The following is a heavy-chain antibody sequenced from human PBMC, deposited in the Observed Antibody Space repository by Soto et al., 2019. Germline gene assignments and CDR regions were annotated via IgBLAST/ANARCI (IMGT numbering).Heavy chain of an antibody. D-gene: IGHD3-16*01. CDR3: ARGTGITFGGATRLPHYYYGMDV. V-gene: IGHV3-33*01. CDR2: IWYDGSNK. Sequence: PGGSLRLSCAASGFTFSSYGMHWVRQAPGKGLEWVAVIWYDGSNKYYADSVKGRFTISRDNSKNTLYLQMNSLRAEDTAVYYCARGTGITFGGATRLPHYYYGMDVWGQGTTVTVSS. J-gene: IGHJ6*02. CDR1: GFTFSSYG.